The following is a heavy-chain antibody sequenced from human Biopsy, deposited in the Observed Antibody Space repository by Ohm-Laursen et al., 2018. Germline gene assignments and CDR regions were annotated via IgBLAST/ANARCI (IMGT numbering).Heavy chain of an antibody. CDR1: GGTLSSYG. D-gene: IGHD1-20*01. Sequence: GASVKVSCKASGGTLSSYGISWVRQAPGQGLEWMGRIIPILGIPNYALKFHGRVTITADKSKATAYMELSSLRSEDTAVYYCAGDINNWNVNYWGQGTLVIVSS. CDR2: IIPILGIP. CDR3: AGDINNWNVNY. J-gene: IGHJ4*02. V-gene: IGHV1-69*04.